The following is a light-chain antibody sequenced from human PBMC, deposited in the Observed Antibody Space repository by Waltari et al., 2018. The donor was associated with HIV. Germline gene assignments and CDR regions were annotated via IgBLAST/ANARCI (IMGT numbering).Light chain of an antibody. V-gene: IGKV3-15*01. CDR2: GAS. CDR1: QSVRSN. Sequence: EIVMTQSPATLSVSPGERATLSCRASQSVRSNLAWYQQKPGQAPRPLISGASIRATGIPARFSGSGSGTEFTLTISSLQSEDFAFYYCQHYNNWPRTFGQGTKVEIK. CDR3: QHYNNWPRT. J-gene: IGKJ1*01.